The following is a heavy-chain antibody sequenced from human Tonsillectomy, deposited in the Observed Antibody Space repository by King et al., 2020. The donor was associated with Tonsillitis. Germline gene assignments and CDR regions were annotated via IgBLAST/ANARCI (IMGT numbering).Heavy chain of an antibody. D-gene: IGHD3-16*01. Sequence: VQLVESGGGLVQPGGSLRLSCAASGFTFTSSAMIWVRQAPGKGLEWVSGISAYGGSIDYADSVKGRFTISRDNSKNTLYLQMNSLRAEDTAVYYCAKDLGGGLAPGGFDYWGQGTLVTVSS. CDR2: ISAYGGSI. CDR1: GFTFTSSA. J-gene: IGHJ4*02. CDR3: AKDLGGGLAPGGFDY. V-gene: IGHV3-23*04.